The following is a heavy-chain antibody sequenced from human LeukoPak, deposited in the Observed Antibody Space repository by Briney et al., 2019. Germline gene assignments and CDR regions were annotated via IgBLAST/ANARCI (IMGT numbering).Heavy chain of an antibody. J-gene: IGHJ4*02. CDR2: IGGGGDTT. D-gene: IGHD6-19*01. CDR3: AKNFPGIAVAGNPIPPLDY. V-gene: IGHV3-23*01. CDR1: GFTFSNYA. Sequence: PGGSLRLSCAASGFTFSNYALSWVRQAPGKGPEWVSGIGGGGDTTYYADSVKGRFTISRDNSKNTLYLQMNSLRAEDTAVYYCAKNFPGIAVAGNPIPPLDYWGQGTLVTVSS.